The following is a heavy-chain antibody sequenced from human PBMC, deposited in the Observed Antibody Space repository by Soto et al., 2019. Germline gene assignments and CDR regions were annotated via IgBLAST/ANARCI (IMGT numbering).Heavy chain of an antibody. CDR3: ARIGVSSGHESPDFDS. CDR1: GYTFNFYG. J-gene: IGHJ4*02. CDR2: ISGFNGNT. Sequence: ASVKVSCKASGYTFNFYGITWVRQAPGQGLEWMGWISGFNGNTNYAADLQGRVTMTTDTSTSTAYMELRGLRSDDTAVYYCARIGVSSGHESPDFDSWGQGTLVTVSP. V-gene: IGHV1-18*01. D-gene: IGHD3-16*01.